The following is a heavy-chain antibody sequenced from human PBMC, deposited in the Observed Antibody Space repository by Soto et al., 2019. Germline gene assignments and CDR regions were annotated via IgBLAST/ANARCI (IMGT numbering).Heavy chain of an antibody. Sequence: VQLVESGGGVVQPGRSLRLSCAASGFTFSNYAMHWVRQAPGKGLEWVAVISYDGSNKYYADSVKGRFTISRDNSKNTLYLQMNSLRAEDTAVYYCARGPFVLSHPYFDYWGQGTLVTVSS. CDR2: ISYDGSNK. V-gene: IGHV3-30-3*01. CDR3: ARGPFVLSHPYFDY. J-gene: IGHJ4*02. CDR1: GFTFSNYA. D-gene: IGHD6-6*01.